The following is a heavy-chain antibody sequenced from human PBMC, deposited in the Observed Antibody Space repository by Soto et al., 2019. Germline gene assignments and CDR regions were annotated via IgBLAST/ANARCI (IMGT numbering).Heavy chain of an antibody. V-gene: IGHV4-34*01. CDR3: ARGRGSSWPHLIYFDY. Sequence: SETLSLTCAVYGGSFSGYYWSWIRQPPGKGLEWIGEINHSGSTNYNPSLKSRVTISVDTSKNQFSLKLSSVTAADTAVYYCARGRGSSWPHLIYFDYWGQGTLVTVSS. D-gene: IGHD6-13*01. CDR1: GGSFSGYY. J-gene: IGHJ4*02. CDR2: INHSGST.